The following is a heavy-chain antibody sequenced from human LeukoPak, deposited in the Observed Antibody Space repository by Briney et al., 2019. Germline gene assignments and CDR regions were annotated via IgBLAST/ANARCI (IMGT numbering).Heavy chain of an antibody. Sequence: GGSLRLSCAASGFTFDDYGMSWVRQAPGKGLEWVSGINWNGGSTGYADSVKGRFTISRDNAKNSLYLQMNSLRAEDTALYYCARAVRNYYDSSGINWYFDLWGRGTLVTVSS. J-gene: IGHJ2*01. V-gene: IGHV3-20*04. CDR2: INWNGGST. CDR3: ARAVRNYYDSSGINWYFDL. CDR1: GFTFDDYG. D-gene: IGHD3-22*01.